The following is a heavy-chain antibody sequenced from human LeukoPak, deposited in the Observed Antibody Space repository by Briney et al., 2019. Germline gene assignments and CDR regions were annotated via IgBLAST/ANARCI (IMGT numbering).Heavy chain of an antibody. J-gene: IGHJ6*02. CDR1: GFTFSSYW. Sequence: GGSLRLSCAASGFTFSSYWMHWVRQAPGKGLVWVSRINTDGSNTDYADSVKGRLTISRDNAKNTLYLQMNSLRAEDTAIYYCARDSSEYYYDSSGPYYYYYYGMDVWGQGTTVTVSS. V-gene: IGHV3-74*01. D-gene: IGHD3-22*01. CDR2: INTDGSNT. CDR3: ARDSSEYYYDSSGPYYYYYYGMDV.